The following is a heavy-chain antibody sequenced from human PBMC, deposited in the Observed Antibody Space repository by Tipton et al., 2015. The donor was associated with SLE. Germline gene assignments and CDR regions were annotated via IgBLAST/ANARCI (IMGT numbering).Heavy chain of an antibody. CDR3: ARPVGGYDSNGYWDAFDI. J-gene: IGHJ3*02. D-gene: IGHD3-22*01. CDR2: IYPADSDT. CDR1: GYTFTNYW. Sequence: QSGAEVKKPGESLKISCKGSGYTFTNYWIGWVRQMPGKGLEWMGIIYPADSDTKYSPSFQGQVIISADKSISTAYLQWSSLKASDTAMYYCARPVGGYDSNGYWDAFDIWGQGTMVAVSS. V-gene: IGHV5-51*03.